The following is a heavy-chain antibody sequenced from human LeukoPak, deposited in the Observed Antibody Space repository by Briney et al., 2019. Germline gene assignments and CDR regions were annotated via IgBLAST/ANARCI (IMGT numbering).Heavy chain of an antibody. CDR3: AREEWNLQYSGYDWTYYFDY. D-gene: IGHD5-12*01. J-gene: IGHJ4*02. V-gene: IGHV1-69*06. CDR2: IIPIFGTA. CDR1: GGTFSSYA. Sequence: SVKVSCKASGGTFSSYAISWVRQAPVQGLEWMGGIIPIFGTANYAQKFQGRVTITADKSTSTAYMELSSLRSEDTAVYYCAREEWNLQYSGYDWTYYFDYWGQGTLVTVSS.